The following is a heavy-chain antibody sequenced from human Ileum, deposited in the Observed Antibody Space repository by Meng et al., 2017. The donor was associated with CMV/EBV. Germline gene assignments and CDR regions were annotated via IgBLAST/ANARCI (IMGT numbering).Heavy chain of an antibody. Sequence: QITWKQSGPTLVKPTQTLTLTCTFSGFSLTTNVESVGWIRQPPGKALEWLALIHGGGGKQYSPSLQSRLTATRDTSKNQVVLTMTNMDPVDTATYYCVHRYSSSSGQVSWGQGTLVTVSS. D-gene: IGHD6-6*01. CDR3: VHRYSSSSGQVS. CDR2: IHGGGGK. CDR1: GFSLTTNVES. J-gene: IGHJ5*02. V-gene: IGHV2-5*02.